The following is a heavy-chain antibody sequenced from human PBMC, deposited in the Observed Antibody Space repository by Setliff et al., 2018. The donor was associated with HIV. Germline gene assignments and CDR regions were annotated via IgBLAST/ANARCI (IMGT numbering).Heavy chain of an antibody. V-gene: IGHV4-30-4*08. Sequence: PSETLSLTCTVSGGSIGSDDYYWTWIRQPPGKGLELIGYIFYTGNTYYSPSLEIRLTISVDTSKNQFSLKLRSVTAADTAVYYCARNAYESNGYFDSGGQGTLVTVSS. J-gene: IGHJ4*02. CDR1: GGSIGSDDYY. D-gene: IGHD3-22*01. CDR2: IFYTGNT. CDR3: ARNAYESNGYFDS.